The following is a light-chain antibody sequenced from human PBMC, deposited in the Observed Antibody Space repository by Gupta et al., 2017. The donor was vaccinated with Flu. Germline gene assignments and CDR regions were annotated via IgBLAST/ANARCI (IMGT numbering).Light chain of an antibody. J-gene: IGKJ1*01. CDR2: QVS. CDR1: QSLVYSNGNAD. CDR3: MKGSSWPWA. V-gene: IGKV2-30*01. Sequence: VTLGRPDSISCRSSQSLVYSNGNADVHGVQQRTGQYPRRLCYQVSHRESGVPDRGSGGVSGTEITLTIRRVEAEEVWVYYGMKGSSWPWAFGQGTKVEI.